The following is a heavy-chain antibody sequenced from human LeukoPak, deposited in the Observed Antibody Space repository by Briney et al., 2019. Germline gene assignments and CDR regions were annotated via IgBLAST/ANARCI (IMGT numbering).Heavy chain of an antibody. Sequence: GGSLTLSCAASGFTFSSYEMNWVRQAPGKGLEWVSYISSSGSTIYYADPVKGRFTIASNNAKNSLYLQMTILRAEDTAVYYCARVRASTNYYYYYMDVWGKGTTVTISS. V-gene: IGHV3-48*03. CDR1: GFTFSSYE. J-gene: IGHJ6*03. D-gene: IGHD1/OR15-1a*01. CDR2: ISSSGSTI. CDR3: ARVRASTNYYYYYMDV.